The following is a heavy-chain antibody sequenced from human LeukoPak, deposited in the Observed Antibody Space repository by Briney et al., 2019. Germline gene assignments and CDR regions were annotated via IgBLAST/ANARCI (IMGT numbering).Heavy chain of an antibody. CDR2: IWYDGINK. Sequence: PGRSLRLSCAASGFTFSSYGMHWVRHAPGKGLEWVAVIWYDGINKYYADSVKGRFTISRDNSKNTLYLQMNSLRAEDTAVYYCAKDTGKYYYYMDVWGKGTTVTVSS. CDR3: AKDTGKYYYYMDV. V-gene: IGHV3-33*06. CDR1: GFTFSSYG. J-gene: IGHJ6*03. D-gene: IGHD1-14*01.